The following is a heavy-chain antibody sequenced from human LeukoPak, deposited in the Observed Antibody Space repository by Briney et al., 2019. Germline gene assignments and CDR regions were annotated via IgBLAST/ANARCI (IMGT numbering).Heavy chain of an antibody. J-gene: IGHJ3*02. CDR3: ARRDIVVVPAAIFGAFDI. V-gene: IGHV3-21*04. CDR2: ISTAGNTM. D-gene: IGHD2-2*02. CDR1: GFTFSSYS. Sequence: PGGSLRLSCAASGFTFSSYSMNWVRQAPGKGPEWVSSISTAGNTMYYADSVKGRFTISRDNAKNSLYLQMNSLRAEDTALYYCARRDIVVVPAAIFGAFDIWGQGTMVTVSS.